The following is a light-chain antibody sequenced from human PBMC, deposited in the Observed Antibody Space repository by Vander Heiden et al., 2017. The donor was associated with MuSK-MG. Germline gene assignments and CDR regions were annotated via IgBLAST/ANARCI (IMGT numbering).Light chain of an antibody. CDR1: PDISNY. J-gene: IGKJ4*01. CDR2: DAS. V-gene: IGKV1-33*01. CDR3: QHYDNLPPLT. Sequence: DIQMPQSPSSLSASVGDRVTITCQASPDISNYLDWYQQKPGKSPKLLIYDASNLESGVPSRFSRSSSGTDFTFTISIRHPEDITTYYCQHYDNLPPLTFGGGSKVEIK.